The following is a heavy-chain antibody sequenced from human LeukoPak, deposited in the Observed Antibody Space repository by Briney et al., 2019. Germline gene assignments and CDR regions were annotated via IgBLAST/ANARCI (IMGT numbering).Heavy chain of an antibody. CDR1: GYTFTSYY. CDR2: IDPSAGST. D-gene: IGHD3-22*01. J-gene: IGHJ5*02. CDR3: ARGGYYDSSGSFDP. V-gene: IGHV1-46*01. Sequence: ASVKVSCKASGYTFTSYYLHWVRQAPGQGLEWMGIIDPSAGSTTYAQKFQGRVTMTRDTSTSTVYMDLSSLRSEDAAVYYCARGGYYDSSGSFDPWGQGTLVTVSS.